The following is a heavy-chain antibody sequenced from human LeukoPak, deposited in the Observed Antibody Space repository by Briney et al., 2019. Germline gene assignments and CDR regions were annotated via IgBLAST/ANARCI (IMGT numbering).Heavy chain of an antibody. Sequence: PSETLSLTCTVSGGSISSYYWSWIRQPPGKGLEWIGSIHYSGSTNYNPSLKSRVTISVDTSKNQFSLKLSSVTAADTAVYYCARGYCSGGSCYSYYYYNYMDVWGKGTTVTVSS. CDR3: ARGYCSGGSCYSYYYYNYMDV. J-gene: IGHJ6*03. V-gene: IGHV4-59*12. CDR2: IHYSGST. CDR1: GGSISSYY. D-gene: IGHD2-15*01.